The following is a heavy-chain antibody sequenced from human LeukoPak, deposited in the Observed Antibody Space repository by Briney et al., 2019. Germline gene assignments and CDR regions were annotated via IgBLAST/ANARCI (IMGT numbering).Heavy chain of an antibody. CDR1: GFTFDDYA. J-gene: IGHJ4*02. CDR2: ISWNSGSI. Sequence: QPGRSLRLSCAASGFTFDDYAMHWVRQAPGKGLEWVSGISWNSGSIGYADSVKGRFTISRDNAKNSLYLQMNSLRAEDTAVYYCARGSSGNSDYWGQGTLVTVSS. V-gene: IGHV3-9*01. CDR3: ARGSSGNSDY. D-gene: IGHD4-23*01.